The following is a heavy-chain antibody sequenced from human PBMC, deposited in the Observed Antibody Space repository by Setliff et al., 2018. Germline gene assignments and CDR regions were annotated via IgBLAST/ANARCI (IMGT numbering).Heavy chain of an antibody. J-gene: IGHJ6*02. D-gene: IGHD4-17*01. CDR1: GGSISSSSYY. V-gene: IGHV4-39*07. CDR3: ARDRVTTLENYYYYDGMDV. CDR2: IYYSGST. Sequence: SETLSLTCAVSGGSISSSSYYWGWIRQPPGKGLEWIGSIYYSGSTYYNPSLKSRVTISVDTSKNQFSLKLSSVTAADTAVYYCARDRVTTLENYYYYDGMDVWGQGTTVTVSS.